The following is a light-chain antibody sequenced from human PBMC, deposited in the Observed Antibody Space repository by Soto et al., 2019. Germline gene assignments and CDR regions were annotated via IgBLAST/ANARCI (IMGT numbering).Light chain of an antibody. V-gene: IGLV2-14*01. CDR1: SSDVGAYNY. J-gene: IGLJ3*02. Sequence: QSVLTQPASVSGSPGQSITISCTGTSSDVGAYNYVSWYQQHPGKAPKLMIYEVSNRPSGVSNRFSGSKSGNTASLTISGLQAEDEADYYCCSYAGAYTWMFGGGTKLTVL. CDR2: EVS. CDR3: CSYAGAYTWM.